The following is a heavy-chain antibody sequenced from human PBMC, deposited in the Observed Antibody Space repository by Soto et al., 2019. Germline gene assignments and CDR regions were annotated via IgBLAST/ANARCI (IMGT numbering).Heavy chain of an antibody. Sequence: QVQLVQSGAEVKKPGASVKVSCKASGYTFTSYYIHWVRQAPGQGLVWMGIINPGGGSTSYAQKFQGRVTLTRDTSTSTVYMELSSLRSEDTAVYYCARDPYYYDRTDYFNYFYGMDIWGQGTTVTVSS. CDR1: GYTFTSYY. CDR2: INPGGGST. J-gene: IGHJ6*02. V-gene: IGHV1-46*01. CDR3: ARDPYYYDRTDYFNYFYGMDI. D-gene: IGHD3-22*01.